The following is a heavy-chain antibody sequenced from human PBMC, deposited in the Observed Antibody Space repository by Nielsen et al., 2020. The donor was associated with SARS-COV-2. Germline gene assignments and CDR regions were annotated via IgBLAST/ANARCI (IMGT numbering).Heavy chain of an antibody. CDR2: IYYSGST. V-gene: IGHV4-31*03. CDR1: GGSISSGGYY. Sequence: SETLSLTCTVSGGSISSGGYYWSWIRQHPGKGLEWIGYIYYSGSTYYNPSLKSRVTISVDTSKNQFSLKLSSVTAADTAVYYCARASISGWPRYFDYWGQGTLVTVSS. J-gene: IGHJ4*02. CDR3: ARASISGWPRYFDY. D-gene: IGHD6-19*01.